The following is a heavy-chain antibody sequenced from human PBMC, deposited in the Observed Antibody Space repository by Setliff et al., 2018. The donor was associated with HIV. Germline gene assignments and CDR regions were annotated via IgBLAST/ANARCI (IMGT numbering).Heavy chain of an antibody. CDR1: GYTFSSSHD. Sequence: WASVKVSCKPSGYTFSSSHDLHWVRQAPGQGLEWMGWINLVTGKTAYLQKFQGRVTITRDTSATTASTAYMEMSGLSSEDTAIYYCANGGSGGQFDYWGQGTLVTVSS. V-gene: IGHV1-3*01. J-gene: IGHJ4*02. CDR3: ANGGSGGQFDY. CDR2: INLVTGKT. D-gene: IGHD3-16*01.